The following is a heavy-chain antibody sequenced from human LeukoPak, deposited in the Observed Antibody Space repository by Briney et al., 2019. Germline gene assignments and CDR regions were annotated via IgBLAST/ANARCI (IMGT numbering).Heavy chain of an antibody. V-gene: IGHV5-51*01. D-gene: IGHD6-6*01. J-gene: IGHJ6*03. CDR3: ARHTAARPYYYYYYMDV. CDR1: GYNFATYW. Sequence: GESLKISCKGSGYNFATYWIGWVRQMPGKGLESMGIIYPGDSDTRYSPSFQGHVTISADKSISTAYLQWSSLKASDTAMYYCARHTAARPYYYYYYMDVWGKGTTVTVSS. CDR2: IYPGDSDT.